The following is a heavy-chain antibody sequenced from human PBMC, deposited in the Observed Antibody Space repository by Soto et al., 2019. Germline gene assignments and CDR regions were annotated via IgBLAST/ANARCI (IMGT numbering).Heavy chain of an antibody. V-gene: IGHV5-51*01. Sequence: RGASLKISCKGSGYSFTSYWIGWVRQMPGKGLEWMGIIYPDDSDTRYSPSFQGQVTISADKSISTAYLQWSSLKASDTAMYYCTRRKGYSSGWDGDYWGQGTLVTVSS. D-gene: IGHD2-15*01. CDR3: TRRKGYSSGWDGDY. CDR1: GYSFTSYW. CDR2: IYPDDSDT. J-gene: IGHJ4*02.